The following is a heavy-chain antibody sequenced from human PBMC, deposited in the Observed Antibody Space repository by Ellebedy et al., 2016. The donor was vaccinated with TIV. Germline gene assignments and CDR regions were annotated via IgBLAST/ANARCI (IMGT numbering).Heavy chain of an antibody. CDR1: DGSISSYY. V-gene: IGHV4-59*08. CDR2: IYLNGNS. CDR3: ARHCVTTACSGYGMDV. Sequence: SETLSLTXTVSDGSISSYYYNWIRQPPGKGLEWVGHIYLNGNSYYNQSLDSRVTISLHRSANSYSLQMNSVSAADTAVYYCARHCVTTACSGYGMDVWGHGTTVTVSS. D-gene: IGHD2/OR15-2a*01. J-gene: IGHJ6*02.